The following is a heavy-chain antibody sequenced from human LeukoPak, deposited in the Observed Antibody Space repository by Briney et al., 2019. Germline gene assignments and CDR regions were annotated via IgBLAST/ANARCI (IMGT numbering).Heavy chain of an antibody. CDR2: IYQSGST. CDR3: ARGVSDYKRAYYHYYMDV. D-gene: IGHD4-11*01. Sequence: TSETLSLTCTVSGGSISTYYWSWIRQPPGKGLEWIGYIYQSGSTNYNPSLKSRVTMSIDTSKNQFSLKLTSVTAADTAVYYCARGVSDYKRAYYHYYMDVWGKGTTVTISS. CDR1: GGSISTYY. J-gene: IGHJ6*03. V-gene: IGHV4-59*08.